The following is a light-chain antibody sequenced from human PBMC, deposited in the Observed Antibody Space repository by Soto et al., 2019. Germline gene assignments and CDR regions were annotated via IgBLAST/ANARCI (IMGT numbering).Light chain of an antibody. V-gene: IGKV1-5*01. J-gene: IGKJ1*01. CDR1: QSLNNW. Sequence: DIQLTQSPSTLSSSVGDRVTITCRASQSLNNWLAWYQKKPGKAPKLLIYDVSSLQGGVPARFSGSGSGTDFSLTISSLQPDDFATYYCQQYNTHSRTFGQGTKVEVK. CDR2: DVS. CDR3: QQYNTHSRT.